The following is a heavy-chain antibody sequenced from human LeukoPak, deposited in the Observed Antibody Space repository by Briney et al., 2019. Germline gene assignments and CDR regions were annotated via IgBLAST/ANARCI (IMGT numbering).Heavy chain of an antibody. CDR1: GDSINDHY. D-gene: IGHD2-15*01. Sequence: SETLSLTCTVSGDSINDHYWSWIRQPPGEGLEWIVYIYSSVSTNYNPSLKSRVTISIDTSKSQFSLQLPSVTAADTGVYYCARQRCSGNTCYRVDQLYYMDVWGKGTTVTVSS. J-gene: IGHJ6*03. V-gene: IGHV4-4*09. CDR2: IYSSVST. CDR3: ARQRCSGNTCYRVDQLYYMDV.